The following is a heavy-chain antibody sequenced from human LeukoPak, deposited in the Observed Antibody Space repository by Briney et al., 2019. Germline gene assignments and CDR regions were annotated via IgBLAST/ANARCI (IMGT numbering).Heavy chain of an antibody. CDR3: ARPGGLRAAAGTFDY. D-gene: IGHD6-13*01. CDR2: IYPNGGT. Sequence: SETLSLTCSVSGGSITGYYWSWIRQPAGKGLEWIGRIYPNGGTNYNPSLKSRATMSVDTSKNQFSLKLTSVTAADTAVYYCARPGGLRAAAGTFDYWGQGTLVTVSS. J-gene: IGHJ4*02. CDR1: GGSITGYY. V-gene: IGHV4-4*07.